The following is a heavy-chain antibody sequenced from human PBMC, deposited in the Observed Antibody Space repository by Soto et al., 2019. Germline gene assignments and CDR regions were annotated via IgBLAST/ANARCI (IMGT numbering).Heavy chain of an antibody. J-gene: IGHJ6*02. V-gene: IGHV3-21*01. D-gene: IGHD1-26*01. Sequence: PGGSLRLSCAASGFTFSSYSMNWVRQAPGKGLEWVSSISSSSSYIYYADSVKGRFTISRDNAKNSLYLQMNSLRAEDTAVYYCARDDGAQGYGMDVWGQGTTVTVSS. CDR1: GFTFSSYS. CDR2: ISSSSSYI. CDR3: ARDDGAQGYGMDV.